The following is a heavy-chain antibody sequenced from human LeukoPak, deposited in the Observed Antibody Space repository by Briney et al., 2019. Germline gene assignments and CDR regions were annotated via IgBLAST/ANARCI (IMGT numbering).Heavy chain of an antibody. CDR1: GYTFTGYY. Sequence: ASVKVSCKASGYTFTGYYMHWVRQAPGQGLEGMGWINANSGDTKYAQKFQGRVTMTRDTSISTAYMELSRLRSDDTAMYYCAREISGYSDYWGQGTLVTVSS. J-gene: IGHJ4*02. CDR3: AREISGYSDY. CDR2: INANSGDT. D-gene: IGHD3-22*01. V-gene: IGHV1-2*02.